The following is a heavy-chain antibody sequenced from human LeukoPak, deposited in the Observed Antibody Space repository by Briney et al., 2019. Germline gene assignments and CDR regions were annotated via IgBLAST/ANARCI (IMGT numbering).Heavy chain of an antibody. CDR3: ARPGGRSSGPTNYFQH. CDR1: GYTFTGYY. D-gene: IGHD6-19*01. CDR2: INPNSGGT. V-gene: IGHV1-2*04. Sequence: ASVKVSCKASGYTFTGYYMHWVRQAPGQGLEWMGCINPNSGGTNYAQKFQGWVTMTRDTSISTAYMELSRLRSDDTAVYYCARPGGRSSGPTNYFQHWDQGTLVTVSS. J-gene: IGHJ1*01.